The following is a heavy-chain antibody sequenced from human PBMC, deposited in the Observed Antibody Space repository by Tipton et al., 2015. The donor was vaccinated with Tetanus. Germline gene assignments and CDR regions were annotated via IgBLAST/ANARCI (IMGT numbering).Heavy chain of an antibody. V-gene: IGHV4-59*12. J-gene: IGHJ6*02. CDR2: IYYSGST. CDR3: ARDSHGGYYDFWSGYWAGHGMDV. CDR1: GGSISSYY. D-gene: IGHD3-3*01. Sequence: TLSLTCTVSGGSISSYYWSWIRQHPGKGLEWIGYIYYSGSTYYNPSLKSRVTISVDTSKNQFSLKLSSVTAADTAVYYCARDSHGGYYDFWSGYWAGHGMDVWGQGTTVTVSS.